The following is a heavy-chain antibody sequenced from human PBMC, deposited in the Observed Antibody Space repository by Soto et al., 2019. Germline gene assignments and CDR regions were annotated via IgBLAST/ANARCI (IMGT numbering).Heavy chain of an antibody. Sequence: EVQLVESGGGLVQPGGSLRLSCAASGFTFSSYSMNWVRQAPGKGLEWVSYISSSSSTIYYADSVKGRFTISRDNAKNSLYLQMNSLRDEDTAVYYCARDLWQGGRELTFSYWGQGTLVTVSS. CDR3: ARDLWQGGRELTFSY. D-gene: IGHD3-16*01. CDR2: ISSSSSTI. J-gene: IGHJ4*02. V-gene: IGHV3-48*02. CDR1: GFTFSSYS.